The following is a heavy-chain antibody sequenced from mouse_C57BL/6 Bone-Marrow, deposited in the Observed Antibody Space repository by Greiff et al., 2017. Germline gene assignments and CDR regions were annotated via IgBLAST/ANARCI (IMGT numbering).Heavy chain of an antibody. V-gene: IGHV1-64*01. D-gene: IGHD2-5*01. CDR2: IHPNSGST. J-gene: IGHJ1*03. CDR1: GYTFTSYG. CDR3: APIYSNLFYWYFDV. Sequence: QVQLQQPGAELVKPGASVKLSCKASGYTFTSYGMHWVKQRPGQGLEWIGMIHPNSGSTNYNEKFKSKATLTVDKSSSTAYMQLSSLPSEDSAVXYCAPIYSNLFYWYFDVWGTGTTVTVSS.